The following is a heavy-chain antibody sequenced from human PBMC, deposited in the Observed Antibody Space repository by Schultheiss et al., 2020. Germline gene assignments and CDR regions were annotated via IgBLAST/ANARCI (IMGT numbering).Heavy chain of an antibody. V-gene: IGHV4-59*01. CDR3: ARASIITMDFDY. D-gene: IGHD3-10*01. Sequence: SQTLSLTCTVSGGSISSYYWSWIRQPPGKGLEWIGSIYYSWSTYYNPSLKSRVTISVDTSKNQFSLKLSSVTAADTAVYYCARASIITMDFDYWGQGTLVTVSS. CDR1: GGSISSYY. CDR2: IYYSWST. J-gene: IGHJ4*02.